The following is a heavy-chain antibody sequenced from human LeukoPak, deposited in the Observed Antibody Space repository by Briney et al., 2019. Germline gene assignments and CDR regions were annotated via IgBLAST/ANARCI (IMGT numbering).Heavy chain of an antibody. CDR2: IKQDGSAK. D-gene: IGHD5-12*01. CDR3: ARDGYSGYGDNDY. J-gene: IGHJ4*02. CDR1: GFTFNSYW. Sequence: GGSLRLSCAASGFTFNSYWMSWVRQAPGKGLEWVANIKQDGSAKYYVDSVKGRFTISRDNAKNSLYLQMNSLRAEDTAVYYCARDGYSGYGDNDYWGQGTLVTVSS. V-gene: IGHV3-7*01.